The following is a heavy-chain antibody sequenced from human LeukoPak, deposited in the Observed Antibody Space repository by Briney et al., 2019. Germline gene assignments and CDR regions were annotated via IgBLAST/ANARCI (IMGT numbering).Heavy chain of an antibody. Sequence: GGSLRLFCAASGFTFSSYAMHWVRQAPGKGLEWVSAISGSGGSTYYADSVKGRFTISRDNAKNSLYLQMNSLRAEDTAVYYCARDQPTYYYDSSGYYLHWGQGTLVTVSS. CDR2: ISGSGGST. J-gene: IGHJ4*02. D-gene: IGHD3-22*01. CDR1: GFTFSSYA. CDR3: ARDQPTYYYDSSGYYLH. V-gene: IGHV3-23*01.